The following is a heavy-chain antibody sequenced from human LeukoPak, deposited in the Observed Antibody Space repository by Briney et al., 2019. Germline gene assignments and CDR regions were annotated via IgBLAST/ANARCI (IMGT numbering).Heavy chain of an antibody. V-gene: IGHV4-4*02. CDR2: IYHSGST. D-gene: IGHD3-22*01. CDR1: GGSISSSNW. J-gene: IGHJ5*02. CDR3: ARAVNYYDSSGYEP. Sequence: PSQTLSLTCAVSGGSISSSNWWSWVRQPPGKGLEWIGEIYHSGSTNYNPSLKSRVTISVDKSKNQFSLKLSSVTAADTAVYYCARAVNYYDSSGYEPWGQGTLVTVSS.